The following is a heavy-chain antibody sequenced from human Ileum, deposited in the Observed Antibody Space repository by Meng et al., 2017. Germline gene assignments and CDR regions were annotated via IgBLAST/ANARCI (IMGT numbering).Heavy chain of an antibody. J-gene: IGHJ4*02. Sequence: GQLQQWGAGLLQASETLSLTCAVYGGCFSGYYWSWICQPPGKGLEWIGENNHSGSTNYNPSLKSRVTISVDTSKNQFSLKLSSVTAADTAVYYCARGLLWFGDYGYWGQGTLVTVSS. CDR2: NNHSGST. CDR1: GGCFSGYY. CDR3: ARGLLWFGDYGY. V-gene: IGHV4-34*01. D-gene: IGHD3-10*01.